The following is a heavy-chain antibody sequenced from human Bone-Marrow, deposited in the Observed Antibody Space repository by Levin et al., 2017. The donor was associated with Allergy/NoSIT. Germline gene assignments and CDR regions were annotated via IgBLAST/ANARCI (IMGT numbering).Heavy chain of an antibody. J-gene: IGHJ5*02. CDR3: ATLTTFTTFTFFDP. Sequence: SETLSLTCTVSGESIKSDTYSWSWIRQPPGKALEWIGYIFRDGSTSYNPSLKSRVTISLDTSKNQFSLTLTSVTAADTAVYYCATLTTFTTFTFFDPWGQGTLVTVSS. V-gene: IGHV4-30-2*02. CDR1: GESIKSDTYS. D-gene: IGHD2/OR15-2a*01. CDR2: IFRDGST.